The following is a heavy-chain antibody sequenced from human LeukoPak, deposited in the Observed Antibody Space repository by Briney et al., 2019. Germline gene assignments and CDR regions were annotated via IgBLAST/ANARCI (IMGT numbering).Heavy chain of an antibody. CDR2: ISYDGSNK. Sequence: GGSLRLSCAASGFTFSNFAMHWVRQAPGKGLEWVAIISYDGSNKYYADSVKGRFTISRDNSKNTLYLQMNSLRSEDTAVYYCARGSLRLLWFGELLDSRYYYMDVWGKGTTVTVSS. D-gene: IGHD3-10*01. J-gene: IGHJ6*03. CDR3: ARGSLRLLWFGELLDSRYYYMDV. CDR1: GFTFSNFA. V-gene: IGHV3-30*04.